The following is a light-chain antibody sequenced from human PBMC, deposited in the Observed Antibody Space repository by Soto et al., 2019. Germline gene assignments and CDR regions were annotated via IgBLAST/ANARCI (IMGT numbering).Light chain of an antibody. Sequence: EIVLTQSPGTLSLSPGERAALSCRASQSVFSNLAWYQQKPGQAPRLLIYGASTRATGIPARFSGSGSGTEFTLTISSLQSEDFAVYYCQQYNNWPITFGQGTRLE. V-gene: IGKV3-15*01. CDR2: GAS. CDR3: QQYNNWPIT. CDR1: QSVFSN. J-gene: IGKJ5*01.